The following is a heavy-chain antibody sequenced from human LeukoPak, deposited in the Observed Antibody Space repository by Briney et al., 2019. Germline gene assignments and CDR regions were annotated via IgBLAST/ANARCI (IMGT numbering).Heavy chain of an antibody. CDR1: GGSISSGSYY. Sequence: SETLSLTCTVSGGSISSGSYYWSWIRQPAGKGLEWIGRIYTSGSTNYNPSLKSRVTISVDTSKNQFSLKLSSVTAADTAVYYCASYNYDFGFDPWGQGTLVTVSS. J-gene: IGHJ5*02. D-gene: IGHD3-3*01. V-gene: IGHV4-61*02. CDR2: IYTSGST. CDR3: ASYNYDFGFDP.